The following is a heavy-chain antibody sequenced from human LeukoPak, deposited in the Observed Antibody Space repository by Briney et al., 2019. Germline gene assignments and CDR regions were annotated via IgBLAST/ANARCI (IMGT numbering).Heavy chain of an antibody. CDR3: ARALGYCSGGSCTRGYNWFDP. V-gene: IGHV4-39*01. CDR1: GGSISSSDYY. D-gene: IGHD2-15*01. CDR2: IYYGGST. J-gene: IGHJ5*02. Sequence: SETLSLTCTVSGGSISSSDYYWGWIRQPPGKGLEWVGSIYYGGSTYYNPSLKSRVTISVDTSMNQFSLKLSFVTTADTAVYYCARALGYCSGGSCTRGYNWFDPWGQGTLVTVAS.